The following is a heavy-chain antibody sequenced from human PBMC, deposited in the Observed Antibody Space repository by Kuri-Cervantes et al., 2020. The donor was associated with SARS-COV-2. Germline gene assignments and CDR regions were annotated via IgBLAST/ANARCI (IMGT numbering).Heavy chain of an antibody. CDR1: GFTFSSYG. V-gene: IGHV3-33*01. D-gene: IGHD1-26*01. J-gene: IGHJ6*02. Sequence: GESLKISCAASGFTFSSYGMHWVRQAPGKGLEWVAVIWYDGSNKYYADSVKGRFTISRDNSKNTLYLQMNSLRAEDTAVYYCAREGVVGATTYYYYGMDVWGQGTTVTVS. CDR2: IWYDGSNK. CDR3: AREGVVGATTYYYYGMDV.